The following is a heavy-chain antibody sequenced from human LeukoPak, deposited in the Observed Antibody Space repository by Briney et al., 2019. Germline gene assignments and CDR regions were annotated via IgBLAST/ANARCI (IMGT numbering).Heavy chain of an antibody. D-gene: IGHD2-8*01. V-gene: IGHV1-8*03. J-gene: IGHJ6*03. CDR2: MNPNSGDT. CDR3: ARGSRGYCTNGVCYRGYYYMDV. CDR1: GYTFTTYD. Sequence: ASVKVSCKASGYTFTTYDINWVRQATGQGLEWMGWMNPNSGDTGYAQKFQGRVTITRNTSISTAYMELSSLRSEDTAVYYCARGSRGYCTNGVCYRGYYYMDVWGKGTTVTVSS.